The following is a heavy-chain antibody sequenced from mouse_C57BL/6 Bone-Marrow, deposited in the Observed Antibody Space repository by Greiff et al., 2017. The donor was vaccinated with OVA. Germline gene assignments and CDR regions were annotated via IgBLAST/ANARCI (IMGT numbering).Heavy chain of an antibody. D-gene: IGHD3-1*01. V-gene: IGHV1-61*01. CDR2: IYPSDSET. CDR3: ARWGLLYYAMDY. CDR1: GYTFTSYW. Sequence: QLQQPGAELVRPGSSVKLSCKASGYTFTSYWMDWVKQRPGQGLEWIGNIYPSDSETHYNQKFKDKATLTVDKSSSTAYMQLSSLTSEDSAVYYCARWGLLYYAMDYWGQGTSVTVSS. J-gene: IGHJ4*01.